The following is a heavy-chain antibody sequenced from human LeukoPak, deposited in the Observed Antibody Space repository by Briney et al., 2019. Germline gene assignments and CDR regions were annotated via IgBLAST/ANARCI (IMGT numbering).Heavy chain of an antibody. CDR2: FLYSGTT. V-gene: IGHV4-59*02. CDR3: ATLVYSGSRYHFDT. D-gene: IGHD1-26*01. CDR1: NGAVKNYY. Sequence: SETLSLTCSVSNGAVKNYYWTWIRQPPGQGLEWIGNFLYSGTTTYRASLDSRLIISVDDSKNTVSLRLFSVTAADTAVYYCATLVYSGSRYHFDTWGQGTLVTVSS. J-gene: IGHJ4*02.